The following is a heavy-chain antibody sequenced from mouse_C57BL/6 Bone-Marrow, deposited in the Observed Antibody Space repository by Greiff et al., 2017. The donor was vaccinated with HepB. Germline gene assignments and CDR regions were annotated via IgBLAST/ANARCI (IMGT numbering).Heavy chain of an antibody. V-gene: IGHV2-5*01. CDR2: IWRGGST. CDR1: GFSLTSYG. Sequence: QVQLQQSGPGLVQPSQSLSITCTVSGFSLTSYGVHWVRQSPGKGLEWLGVIWRGGSTDYNAAFMSRLSITKDNSKSQVFFKMNSLQADDTAIYYCAKSAFITTVVAFDYWGQGTTLTVSS. D-gene: IGHD1-1*01. J-gene: IGHJ2*01. CDR3: AKSAFITTVVAFDY.